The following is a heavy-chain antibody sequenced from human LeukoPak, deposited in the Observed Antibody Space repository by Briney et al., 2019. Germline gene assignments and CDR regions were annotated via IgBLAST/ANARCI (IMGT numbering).Heavy chain of an antibody. J-gene: IGHJ4*02. Sequence: SETLSLTCTVSGGSISSYYWSWIRQPPGKGLEWIGYIYYSGSTNYNPSLKSRVTISVDTSKNQFSLKLSSVIAADTAVYYCASIGYDSSGFDYWGQGTLVTVSS. CDR1: GGSISSYY. V-gene: IGHV4-59*01. D-gene: IGHD3-22*01. CDR3: ASIGYDSSGFDY. CDR2: IYYSGST.